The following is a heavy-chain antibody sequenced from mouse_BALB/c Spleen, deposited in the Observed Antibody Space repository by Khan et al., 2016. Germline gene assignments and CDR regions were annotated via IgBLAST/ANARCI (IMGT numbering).Heavy chain of an antibody. CDR3: ASPTVGMDY. Sequence: EVKLLESGGGLVQPGDSLKLSCAASGFDFSRFWINWVRQAPGKGLEWIGEINPDSSTINYTPSLKDKFIISRDNAENTLYLQMSKVRSEDTALYYCASPTVGMDYWGQGTSGTVSS. D-gene: IGHD1-1*01. J-gene: IGHJ4*01. CDR2: INPDSSTI. V-gene: IGHV4-1*02. CDR1: GFDFSRFW.